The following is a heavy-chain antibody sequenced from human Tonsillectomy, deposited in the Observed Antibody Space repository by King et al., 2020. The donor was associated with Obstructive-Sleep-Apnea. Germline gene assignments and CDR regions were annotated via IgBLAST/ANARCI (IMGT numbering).Heavy chain of an antibody. Sequence: QLQESGPGLVKPSETLSLTCTVSGGSISNYYWSWIRQPPGKGLEWIGYIYYSGNTNCNPSLKSRVTIPVDTSKNQGSLKLSSLTAADTAVDYCARQTTYSSTPLNAMDVWGQGTTVTVSS. CDR2: IYYSGNT. CDR3: ARQTTYSSTPLNAMDV. J-gene: IGHJ6*02. D-gene: IGHD6-13*01. CDR1: GGSISNYY. V-gene: IGHV4-59*08.